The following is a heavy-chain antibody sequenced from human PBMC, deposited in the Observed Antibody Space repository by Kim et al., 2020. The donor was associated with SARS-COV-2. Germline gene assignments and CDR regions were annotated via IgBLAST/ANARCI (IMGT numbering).Heavy chain of an antibody. CDR3: AREESSGWYAH. Sequence: ESLKISCKTSGYSFTTSWIGWVRQMPGKGLEWMGIIYPGDSDTRYSPSFRGQVTFSVDRSITTAYLQWHTVKASDTAIYFCAREESSGWYAHWGQGTLVTVSS. CDR2: IYPGDSDT. V-gene: IGHV5-51*01. CDR1: GYSFTTSW. J-gene: IGHJ4*02. D-gene: IGHD6-19*01.